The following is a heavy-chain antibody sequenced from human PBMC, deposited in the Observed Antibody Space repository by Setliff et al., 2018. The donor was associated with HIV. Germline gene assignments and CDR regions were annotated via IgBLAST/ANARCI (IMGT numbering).Heavy chain of an antibody. D-gene: IGHD2-21*02. Sequence: SVKVSCKASGGAFSNYGITWVRQAPGQGLEWMGGIIPIFGTTTYAQKFQGRVTITMDESTSTGYMELSSLRSEDTAVYYCARETVVVVTTPNYYYYMDVWGEGTAVTVSS. J-gene: IGHJ6*03. V-gene: IGHV1-69*05. CDR1: GGAFSNYG. CDR2: IIPIFGTT. CDR3: ARETVVVVTTPNYYYYMDV.